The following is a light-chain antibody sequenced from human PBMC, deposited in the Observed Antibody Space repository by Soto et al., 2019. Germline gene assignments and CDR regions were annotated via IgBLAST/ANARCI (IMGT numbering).Light chain of an antibody. J-gene: IGKJ1*01. Sequence: EIVLTQSPGSLSLSPGERATLSCRASQSVSSTFFAWYQQRPGQAPRLLMYGASSRATGIPERFSGSGSGTDFTITISRLESEDFAVYYSQQFDSSVTFGQGTKVEIK. CDR2: GAS. V-gene: IGKV3-20*01. CDR3: QQFDSSVT. CDR1: QSVSSTF.